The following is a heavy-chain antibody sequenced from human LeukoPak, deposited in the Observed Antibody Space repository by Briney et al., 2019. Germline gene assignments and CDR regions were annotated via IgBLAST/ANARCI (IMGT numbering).Heavy chain of an antibody. Sequence: PGGSLRLSCAASGFTFSSYSMNWVRQAPGKGLEWVAFIRYDGSNKYYADSVKGRFTISRDNSKNTLYLQMNSLRAEDTAVYYCAKDPFDYYDSSGSPLYFDYWGQGTLVTASS. CDR1: GFTFSSYS. V-gene: IGHV3-30*02. CDR2: IRYDGSNK. D-gene: IGHD3-22*01. CDR3: AKDPFDYYDSSGSPLYFDY. J-gene: IGHJ4*02.